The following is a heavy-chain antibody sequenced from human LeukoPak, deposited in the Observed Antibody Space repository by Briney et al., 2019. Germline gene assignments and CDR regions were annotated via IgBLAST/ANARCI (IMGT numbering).Heavy chain of an antibody. J-gene: IGHJ4*02. V-gene: IGHV3-48*04. CDR3: ARALYSSGWYNAGY. D-gene: IGHD6-19*01. Sequence: GGSLRLPCAASGFTFSDFSMNWVRQAPGKGLEWLSYISSSGGTIWYADSVKGRFTISRDNAKNSLYLQMNSLRAEDAAVYYCARALYSSGWYNAGYWGQGTLVTVSS. CDR2: ISSSGGTI. CDR1: GFTFSDFS.